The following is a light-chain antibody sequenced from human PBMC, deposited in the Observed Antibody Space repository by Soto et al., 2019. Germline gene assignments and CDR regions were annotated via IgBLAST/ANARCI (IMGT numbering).Light chain of an antibody. CDR3: QQYGDWPLT. Sequence: EIVLTQSPGTLSLSPGERATLSCRASQSVSSSYLAWYQQKPGQAPRLLIYGASNRATGIPDRFSGSGSGTDFTLTISRLEPEDFAVYYCQQYGDWPLTFGGGAKVEIE. J-gene: IGKJ4*01. V-gene: IGKV3-20*01. CDR2: GAS. CDR1: QSVSSSY.